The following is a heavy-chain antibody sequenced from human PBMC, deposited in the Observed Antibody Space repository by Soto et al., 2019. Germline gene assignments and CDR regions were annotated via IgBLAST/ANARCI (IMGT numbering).Heavy chain of an antibody. CDR1: GYTFDIYG. D-gene: IGHD3-22*01. CDR2: ISADNGDT. Sequence: QVQLVQSGGEVRKPGASVKVSCKASGYTFDIYGISWVRQVPGQGPEWMGWISADNGDTKYAQKFQDRVIMTTDTSPSTAYMELRSLRSDDTAVYFCARDRSYYYESSGYPFDYWGQGILVSVSS. CDR3: ARDRSYYYESSGYPFDY. V-gene: IGHV1-18*01. J-gene: IGHJ4*02.